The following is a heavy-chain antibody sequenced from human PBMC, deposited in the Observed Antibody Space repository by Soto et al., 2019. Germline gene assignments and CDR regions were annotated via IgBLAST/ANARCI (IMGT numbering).Heavy chain of an antibody. V-gene: IGHV3-43D*03. D-gene: IGHD2-15*01. CDR3: AKDRGCSGGGCYYYYGMDV. J-gene: IGHJ6*02. Sequence: GGSLRLSCAASGFTFDDYAMHWVRQAPGKGLEWVSLISWDGGSTYYADSVKGRFTISRDNSKNSLYLQMNSLRAEDTALYYCAKDRGCSGGGCYYYYGMDVWGQGTTVTVSS. CDR1: GFTFDDYA. CDR2: ISWDGGST.